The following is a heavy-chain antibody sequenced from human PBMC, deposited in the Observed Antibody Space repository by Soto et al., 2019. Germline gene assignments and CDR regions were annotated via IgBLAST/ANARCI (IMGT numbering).Heavy chain of an antibody. CDR1: GFTFSRNG. Sequence: GGSLSLSCAASGFTFSRNGMHWVRQAPGKGLEWVARISYDGTNKYYADSVKGRFTISRDNSQKTLYLQINSLRTEDTAVYYCAREDDGRLGIDYWGQGTLVTVSS. J-gene: IGHJ4*02. CDR3: AREDDGRLGIDY. V-gene: IGHV3-30*03. D-gene: IGHD2-8*01. CDR2: ISYDGTNK.